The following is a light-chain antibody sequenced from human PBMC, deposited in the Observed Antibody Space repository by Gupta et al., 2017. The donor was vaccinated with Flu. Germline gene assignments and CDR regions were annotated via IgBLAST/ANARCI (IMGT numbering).Light chain of an antibody. J-gene: IGKJ1*01. Sequence: PSFMSASVGDIVTMTSGESQYIDKWLGRYQYKSWIPLKLLIYGASILRGEVPSRFSGSGSGTEFSLTISSLQSEDFATYYCQQSDSFPRTFGQGTKLEIK. V-gene: IGKV1-12*01. CDR2: GAS. CDR1: QYIDKW. CDR3: QQSDSFPRT.